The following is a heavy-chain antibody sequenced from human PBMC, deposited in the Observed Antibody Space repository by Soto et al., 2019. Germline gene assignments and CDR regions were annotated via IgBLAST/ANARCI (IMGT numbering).Heavy chain of an antibody. V-gene: IGHV4-34*01. CDR3: ARLRSGYCSSSSCSNYYFDY. CDR2: INHGGST. D-gene: IGHD2-2*01. CDR1: GGSISGYY. Sequence: SETLSLTCAVYGGSISGYYWSWIRQPPGKGLEWIGEINHGGSTNYNPSLKSRVTISVDTSKNQFSLKLSSVTAADTAVYYCARLRSGYCSSSSCSNYYFDYWGQGTLVTVSS. J-gene: IGHJ4*02.